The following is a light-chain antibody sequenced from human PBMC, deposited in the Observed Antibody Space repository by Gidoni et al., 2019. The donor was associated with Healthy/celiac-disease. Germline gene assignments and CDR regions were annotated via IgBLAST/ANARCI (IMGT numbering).Light chain of an antibody. CDR2: QDS. J-gene: IGLJ1*01. CDR1: KVGDKY. CDR3: QAWDSSTAFYV. V-gene: IGLV3-1*01. Sequence: SYELTQPPPVSVSPGQTASITCSGDKVGDKYACWYQQKPGQAPVLVIYQDSKRPSGIPERFSGSNSGNTATLTISGTQAMDEADYYCQAWDSSTAFYVFGTGTKVTVL.